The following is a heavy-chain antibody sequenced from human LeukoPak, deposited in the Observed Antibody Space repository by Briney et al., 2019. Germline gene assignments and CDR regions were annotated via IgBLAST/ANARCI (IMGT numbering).Heavy chain of an antibody. J-gene: IGHJ3*02. D-gene: IGHD3-9*01. CDR3: ARSLLRYFDWLFTGAFDI. Sequence: SETLSLTCTVSGGSISSYYWSWIRQPPGKGLEWIGYIYYSGSTNYNPSLKSRVTISVDTSKNQFSLKLSSVTAAGTAVYYCARSLLRYFDWLFTGAFDIWGQGTMVTVSS. V-gene: IGHV4-59*01. CDR1: GGSISSYY. CDR2: IYYSGST.